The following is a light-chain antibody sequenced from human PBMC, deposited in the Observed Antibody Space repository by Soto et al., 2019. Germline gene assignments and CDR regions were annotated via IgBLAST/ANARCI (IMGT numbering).Light chain of an antibody. J-gene: IGLJ1*01. CDR3: TSYTSSSTPYV. V-gene: IGLV2-14*01. CDR1: SSDVGGYTY. Sequence: QSDLTQPASVSGSPGQSITISCAGTSSDVGGYTYVSWYQQHPGKAPKLMIYDVSNRPSGVSNRFSGSKSGNTASLTISGLQAEDEADYYCTSYTSSSTPYVFGGGTKLTVL. CDR2: DVS.